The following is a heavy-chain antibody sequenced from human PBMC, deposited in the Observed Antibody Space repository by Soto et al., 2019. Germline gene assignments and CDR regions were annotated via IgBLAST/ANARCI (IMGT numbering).Heavy chain of an antibody. CDR3: AKMGSREYYYYYGMDV. J-gene: IGHJ6*02. Sequence: PGGSLRLSCAASGFTFSSYAMSWVRQAPGKGLEWVSAISGSGGSTYYADSVKGRFTISRDNSKNTLYLQMNSLRAEDTAVYYCAKMGSREYYYYYGMDVWGQGTTVTVSS. CDR2: ISGSGGST. V-gene: IGHV3-23*01. CDR1: GFTFSSYA. D-gene: IGHD6-6*01.